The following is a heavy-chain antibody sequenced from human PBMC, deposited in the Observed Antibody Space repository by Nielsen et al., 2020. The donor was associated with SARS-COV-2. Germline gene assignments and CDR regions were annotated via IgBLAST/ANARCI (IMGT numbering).Heavy chain of an antibody. J-gene: IGHJ4*02. V-gene: IGHV1-69*06. Sequence: SVKVSCKASGATFSNYTITWVRQAPGQGLEWMGGVIPIFGTPNYAQKFLGRVTITADKSTNTAYMELTSLRSEDTAVYYCARSITGTTTSFDYWGQGTLVTVSS. CDR3: ARSITGTTTSFDY. CDR2: VIPIFGTP. CDR1: GATFSNYT. D-gene: IGHD1-20*01.